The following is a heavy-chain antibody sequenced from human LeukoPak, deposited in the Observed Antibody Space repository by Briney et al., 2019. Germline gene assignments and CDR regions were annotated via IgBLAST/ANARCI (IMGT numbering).Heavy chain of an antibody. CDR3: ARDPGHDTSNYGGLDF. CDR1: GYRFTGYY. V-gene: IGHV1-2*02. D-gene: IGHD4-11*01. Sequence: ASVKVSCKTSGYRFTGYYMHWVRQAPGQGLEWMGWINPKSGDPIYVQKFQGRVTLTRDTSIGTVYLELGSLKSDDTAVYYCARDPGHDTSNYGGLDFWGQGTLVTVSS. CDR2: INPKSGDP. J-gene: IGHJ4*02.